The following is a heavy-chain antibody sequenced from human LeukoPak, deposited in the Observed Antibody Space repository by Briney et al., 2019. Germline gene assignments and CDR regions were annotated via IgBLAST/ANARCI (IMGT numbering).Heavy chain of an antibody. CDR2: IYSGGRT. Sequence: PGGSLRLYCAGSTFTVSSNYMSWVRHAPGKGLEWVSVIYSGGRTEYADSVKGRFTISRDNSKNTLYLQMNSPRAEDTAVYYCARESGSYYGVTLDYWGQGTLVTVSS. J-gene: IGHJ4*02. CDR1: TFTVSSNY. V-gene: IGHV3-66*01. D-gene: IGHD1-26*01. CDR3: ARESGSYYGVTLDY.